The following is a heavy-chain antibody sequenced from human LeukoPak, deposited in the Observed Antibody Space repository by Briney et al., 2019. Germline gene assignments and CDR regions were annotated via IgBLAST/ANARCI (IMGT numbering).Heavy chain of an antibody. J-gene: IGHJ4*02. V-gene: IGHV1-46*01. CDR1: GYTFTSHY. Sequence: ASVKVSCKASGYTFTSHYMHWVRHAPGQGLEWMGIVDPSGGTTSRAQKFQGRVTITRDTSTSTVYMELSSLRSEDTAVYYCARDNTSTGPFDYWGQGTLVTVSS. D-gene: IGHD1-1*01. CDR3: ARDNTSTGPFDY. CDR2: VDPSGGTT.